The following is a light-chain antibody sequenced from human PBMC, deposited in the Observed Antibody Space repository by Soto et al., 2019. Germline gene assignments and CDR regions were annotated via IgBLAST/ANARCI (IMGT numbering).Light chain of an antibody. CDR1: QDIGNH. CDR3: LQHDSFPPP. V-gene: IGKV1-17*03. CDR2: AAS. Sequence: DIQMTQSPSAMSASVGDRVTISCRASQDIGNHLAWFQQKPGKVPQRLIYAASSLQTGVPSRFIGSGSGTDFTLTINSLQPEDFATYYCLQHDSFPPPFGQGTRLEIK. J-gene: IGKJ5*01.